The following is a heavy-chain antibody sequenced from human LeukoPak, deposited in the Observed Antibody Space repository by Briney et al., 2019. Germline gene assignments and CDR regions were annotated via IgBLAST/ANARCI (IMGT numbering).Heavy chain of an antibody. CDR2: IYSSGST. CDR1: GASFSGSPYY. D-gene: IGHD1-26*01. Sequence: PSETLSLTCTVSGASFSGSPYYWGWIRQPPGKGLEGIGSIYSSGSTYYNASLQSRITISIETSKNQISLRLNSVTAADTAIYYCAKSGGYGLIDYWGQGTLVTVSS. V-gene: IGHV4-39*01. J-gene: IGHJ4*02. CDR3: AKSGGYGLIDY.